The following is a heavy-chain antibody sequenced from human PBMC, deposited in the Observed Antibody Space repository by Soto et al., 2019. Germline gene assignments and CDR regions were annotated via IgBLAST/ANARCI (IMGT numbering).Heavy chain of an antibody. CDR3: VKDMKWGGMTTIHYFDS. J-gene: IGHJ4*02. CDR2: ISWNSETI. D-gene: IGHD4-17*01. V-gene: IGHV3-9*01. CDR1: GFTVDDYA. Sequence: GGSLRLSCAASGFTVDDYAMHWVRQAPGKGLEWVSGISWNSETIDYADSVKGRFTISRDNAKSSLFLQMNSLRPDDTALYYCVKDMKWGGMTTIHYFDSWGQGTLVTVSS.